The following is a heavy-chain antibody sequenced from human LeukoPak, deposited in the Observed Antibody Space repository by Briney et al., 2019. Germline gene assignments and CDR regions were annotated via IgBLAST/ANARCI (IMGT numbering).Heavy chain of an antibody. CDR1: GYTFTSYD. Sequence: GASVKVSCKASGYTFTSYDINWVRQATGQGLEGIGWMNPNSGNTGYAQKFQGRVTMTRNTSISTAYMKLSSLRSEDTAVYYCARGAVRGVIITDIDYWGQGTLVTVSS. CDR2: MNPNSGNT. J-gene: IGHJ4*02. V-gene: IGHV1-8*01. D-gene: IGHD3-10*01. CDR3: ARGAVRGVIITDIDY.